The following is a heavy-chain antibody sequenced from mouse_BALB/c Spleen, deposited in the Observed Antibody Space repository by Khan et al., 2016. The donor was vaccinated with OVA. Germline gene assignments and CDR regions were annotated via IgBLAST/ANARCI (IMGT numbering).Heavy chain of an antibody. CDR3: TRLAYYYDSEGFAY. Sequence: DVQLVESGGDIVKPGGSLKLSCAASGFTFSTYGMSWVRQTPDKRLEWVATVSTGGHYTYYTDTVKGRFTISRDNAKNTLYLQMSSLRSEDTAMFYCTRLAYYYDSEGFAYWGQGTLVTVSA. CDR2: VSTGGHYT. V-gene: IGHV5-6*01. J-gene: IGHJ3*01. CDR1: GFTFSTYG. D-gene: IGHD1-1*01.